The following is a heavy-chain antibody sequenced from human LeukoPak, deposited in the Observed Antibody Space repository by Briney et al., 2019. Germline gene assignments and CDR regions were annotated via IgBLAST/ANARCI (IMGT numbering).Heavy chain of an antibody. CDR3: ARLHYRWPYYYFDY. V-gene: IGHV3-53*01. D-gene: IGHD2-8*02. J-gene: IGHJ4*02. Sequence: GGSLRLSCAASGFTVSSNYMSWVRQAPGKGLEWVSVIYSGGSTYYADSVKGRFTISRDNSKNTLYLQMNSLRAEDTAVYYCARLHYRWPYYYFDYWGQGTLVTVSS. CDR2: IYSGGST. CDR1: GFTVSSNY.